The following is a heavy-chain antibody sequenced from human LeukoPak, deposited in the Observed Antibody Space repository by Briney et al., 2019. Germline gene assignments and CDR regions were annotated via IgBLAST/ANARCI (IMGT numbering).Heavy chain of an antibody. CDR2: IYHSGST. CDR1: GGSISSATYY. Sequence: SETLSLTCTVSGGSISSATYYWGWIRQPPGKGLEWIGSIYHSGSTYYNPSLKSRVTISVDTSKNQFSLRLSSLTAADTALYYCARDRKYYYHMDVWGNGTSVTVSS. D-gene: IGHD1-14*01. V-gene: IGHV4-39*07. J-gene: IGHJ6*03. CDR3: ARDRKYYYHMDV.